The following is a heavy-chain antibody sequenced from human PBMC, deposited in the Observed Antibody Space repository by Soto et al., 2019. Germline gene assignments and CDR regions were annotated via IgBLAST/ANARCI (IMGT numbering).Heavy chain of an antibody. CDR3: ASYTVTSYYYYGMDV. J-gene: IGHJ6*02. D-gene: IGHD4-17*01. CDR2: IDPSDSYT. Sequence: GGSLQISCKGSGYSFTSYWISWVRQMPGKGLEWMGRIDPSDSYTNYSPSFQGHVTISADKSISTAYLQWSSLKASDTAMYYCASYTVTSYYYYGMDVWGQGTTVTVSS. CDR1: GYSFTSYW. V-gene: IGHV5-10-1*01.